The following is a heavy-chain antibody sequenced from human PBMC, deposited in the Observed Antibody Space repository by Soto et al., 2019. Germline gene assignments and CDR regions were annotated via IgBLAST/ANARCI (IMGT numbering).Heavy chain of an antibody. CDR3: LNIPPS. Sequence: HVQLVQSGAEVKKPGSSVKVSCKASGGTFSSYTITWVRQAPGQGLEWMGRIIPILGIANDAQKFQGRVTITADKSTGTAYMELRSLRSQDSALYYCLNIPPSRGQGTLVTVSS. CDR1: GGTFSSYT. V-gene: IGHV1-69*02. CDR2: IIPILGIA. J-gene: IGHJ4*02.